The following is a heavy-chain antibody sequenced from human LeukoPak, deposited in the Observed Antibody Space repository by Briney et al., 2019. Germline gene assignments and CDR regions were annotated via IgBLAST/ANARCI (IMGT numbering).Heavy chain of an antibody. CDR1: EGTFSSYA. Sequence: ASVKVSCKASEGTFSSYAISWVRQAPGQGLEWMGRIIPIFGIANYAQKFQGRVTITADKSTSTAYMELSSLRSEDTAVYYCARGGYYDSSGYYLDYWGQGTLVTVSS. D-gene: IGHD3-22*01. J-gene: IGHJ4*02. CDR3: ARGGYYDSSGYYLDY. CDR2: IIPIFGIA. V-gene: IGHV1-69*04.